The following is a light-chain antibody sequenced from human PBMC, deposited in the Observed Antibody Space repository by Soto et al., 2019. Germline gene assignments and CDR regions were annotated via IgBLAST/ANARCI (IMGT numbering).Light chain of an antibody. CDR3: QQRNNWPWT. CDR1: QSVSSNY. J-gene: IGKJ1*01. Sequence: IVLTQSLGTLYLSPGERATLSCRASQSVSSNYLAWYQHKPGQAPKVLIYRASIRATGIPDRFTGSGSGTDFTLTISRLEPEDFAVYYCQQRNNWPWTYGQGTEVDI. CDR2: RAS. V-gene: IGKV3D-20*02.